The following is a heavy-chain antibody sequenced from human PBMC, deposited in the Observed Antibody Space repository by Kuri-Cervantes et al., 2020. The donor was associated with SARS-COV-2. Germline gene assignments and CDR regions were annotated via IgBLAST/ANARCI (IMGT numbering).Heavy chain of an antibody. V-gene: IGHV3-48*02. Sequence: ETLSLTCTVSGGSISSYYWSWIRQPPGKGLEWVSYISSSSSTIYYADSVKGRFTISRDNAKNSLYLQMNSLRDEDTAVYYCARGYCSSTSCPPYYYYGMDVWGQGTTVTVSS. J-gene: IGHJ6*01. CDR3: ARGYCSSTSCPPYYYYGMDV. CDR2: ISSSSSTI. CDR1: GGSISSYY. D-gene: IGHD2-2*01.